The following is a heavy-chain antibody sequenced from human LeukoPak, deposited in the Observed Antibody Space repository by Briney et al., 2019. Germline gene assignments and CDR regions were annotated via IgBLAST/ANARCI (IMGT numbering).Heavy chain of an antibody. CDR3: ARGLRGMSSGYSNFDY. CDR1: GYSFTDYY. V-gene: IGHV1-2*02. CDR2: INPNSGDT. Sequence: GASVKVSCKAAGYSFTDYYIHWVRQAPGQGLEWMGWINPNSGDTNYAQKFQGRVTMTRDTSISTAYMELNRLKSDDTAFYYCARGLRGMSSGYSNFDYWGQGTLVTVSS. D-gene: IGHD3-22*01. J-gene: IGHJ4*02.